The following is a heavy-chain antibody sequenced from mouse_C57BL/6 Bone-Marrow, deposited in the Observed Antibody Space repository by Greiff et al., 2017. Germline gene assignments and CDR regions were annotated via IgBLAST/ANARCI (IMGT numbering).Heavy chain of an antibody. J-gene: IGHJ3*01. Sequence: VQLQQPGAELVMPGASVKLSCKASGYTFTSYWMNWVKQRPGQGLEWIGEIDPSDSYTNYNQKFKGKSTLTVDKSSSTAYMQLSSLTSEDSAVYYCARLAIYYGNYAWFAYWGQGTLVTVSA. CDR1: GYTFTSYW. V-gene: IGHV1-69*01. CDR3: ARLAIYYGNYAWFAY. D-gene: IGHD2-1*01. CDR2: IDPSDSYT.